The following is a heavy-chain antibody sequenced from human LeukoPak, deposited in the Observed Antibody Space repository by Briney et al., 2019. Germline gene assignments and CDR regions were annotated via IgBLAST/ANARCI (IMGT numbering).Heavy chain of an antibody. D-gene: IGHD3/OR15-3a*01. CDR1: GGSISSSSYY. CDR3: AGLHGLYYFDY. CDR2: IYYSGST. J-gene: IGHJ4*02. Sequence: SETLSLTCTVSGGSISSSSYYWGWIRQPPGKGLEWIGSIYYSGSTYYNPSLKSRVTISVDTSKNQFSLKLSSVTAADTAVYYCAGLHGLYYFDYWGRGTLVTVSS. V-gene: IGHV4-39*07.